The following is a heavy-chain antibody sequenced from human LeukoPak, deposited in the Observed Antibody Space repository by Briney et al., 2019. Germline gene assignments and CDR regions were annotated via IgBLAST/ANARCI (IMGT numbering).Heavy chain of an antibody. CDR2: IYYSGST. J-gene: IGHJ4*02. D-gene: IGHD5-24*01. V-gene: IGHV4-59*01. Sequence: PSETLSLTCTVSGGSISSYYWSWIRQPPGKGLEWIGYIYYSGSTNYNPSLKSRVTISVDTSKNQFSLKLSSVTAADTAVYYCARAVEMATTDEYYFDYWGQGTLVTVSS. CDR3: ARAVEMATTDEYYFDY. CDR1: GGSISSYY.